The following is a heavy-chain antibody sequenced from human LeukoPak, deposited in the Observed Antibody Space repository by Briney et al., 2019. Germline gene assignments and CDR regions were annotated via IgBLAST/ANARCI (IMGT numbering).Heavy chain of an antibody. J-gene: IGHJ5*02. D-gene: IGHD2-15*01. CDR2: IYPGDSDT. Sequence: GESLKISCKGSGYSFTSYWIGWVRQMPGKGLEWMGIIYPGDSDTRYSPSFQGQVTISADKSISTAYLQWSSLKASDTAMYYCARSLGYCSGGSCYTTNWFDPWGQGTLVTVSS. V-gene: IGHV5-51*01. CDR3: ARSLGYCSGGSCYTTNWFDP. CDR1: GYSFTSYW.